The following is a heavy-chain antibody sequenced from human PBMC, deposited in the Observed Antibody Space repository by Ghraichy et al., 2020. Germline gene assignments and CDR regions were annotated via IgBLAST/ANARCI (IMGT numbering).Heavy chain of an antibody. D-gene: IGHD3-10*01. CDR1: GFTFSSYS. V-gene: IGHV3-21*01. CDR2: ISSSSSYI. J-gene: IGHJ6*02. CDR3: ARVVEGGSGSYYYYYGMDV. Sequence: GGSLRLSCAASGFTFSSYSMNWVRQAPGKGLEWVSSISSSSSYIYYADSVKGRFTISRDNAKNSLYLQMNSLRVEDTAVYYCARVVEGGSGSYYYYYGMDVWGQGTTVTVSS.